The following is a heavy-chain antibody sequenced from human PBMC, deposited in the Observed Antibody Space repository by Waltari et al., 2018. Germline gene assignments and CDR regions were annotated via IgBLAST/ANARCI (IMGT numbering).Heavy chain of an antibody. V-gene: IGHV3-33*01. CDR3: ARGIADD. J-gene: IGHJ4*02. Sequence: QVRLVESGGGVVQPGRSLRLSCPASGFTFSNHGMLWVRQGPGKGLEWVARIWYDGSNDYYADSVKGRFTISRDNSKNTLYLQMNSLRPDDTAVYYCARGIADDWGQGTLVTVSP. D-gene: IGHD2-15*01. CDR2: IWYDGSND. CDR1: GFTFSNHG.